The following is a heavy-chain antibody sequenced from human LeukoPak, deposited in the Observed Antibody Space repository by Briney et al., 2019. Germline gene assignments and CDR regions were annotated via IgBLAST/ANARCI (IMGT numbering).Heavy chain of an antibody. Sequence: GGSLRLSCAASGFTFSNYWMSWVRQAPGKGLEWVANIKQDGSEKYYVDSVKGRFTISRDNAENSLYLQMNSLRAEDTAVYYCARDIVDSSSWYYFDYWGQGTLVTVSS. V-gene: IGHV3-7*01. CDR3: ARDIVDSSSWYYFDY. CDR2: IKQDGSEK. J-gene: IGHJ4*02. CDR1: GFTFSNYW. D-gene: IGHD6-13*01.